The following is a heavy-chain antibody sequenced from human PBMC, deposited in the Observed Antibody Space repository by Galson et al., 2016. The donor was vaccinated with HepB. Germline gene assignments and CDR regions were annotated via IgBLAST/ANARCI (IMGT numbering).Heavy chain of an antibody. J-gene: IGHJ4*02. D-gene: IGHD6-19*01. Sequence: SVKVSCTASGFTFTSHPLHWVRQAPGKGLEWVGGITSDNGKTYYAHNLKGRVTMTTDTSTSTAYMELRSLRSDDTAVYYGAREGADRAGWYNIGDNWGQGTLVTVSS. CDR1: GFTFTSHP. CDR3: AREGADRAGWYNIGDN. V-gene: IGHV1-18*01. CDR2: ITSDNGKT.